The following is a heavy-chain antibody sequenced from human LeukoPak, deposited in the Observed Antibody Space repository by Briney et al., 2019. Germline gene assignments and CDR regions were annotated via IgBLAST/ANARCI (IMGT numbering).Heavy chain of an antibody. D-gene: IGHD3-22*01. Sequence: GGSLRLSCAASGFTFSSYAMSWVRQAPGKGLEWVSAISGSGGSTYYADSVKGRFTISRDNSKNTLYLQMNSLRAEETAVYYCAKDPGYYYDSSGYSDYWGQGTLVTVSS. CDR1: GFTFSSYA. J-gene: IGHJ4*02. V-gene: IGHV3-23*01. CDR3: AKDPGYYYDSSGYSDY. CDR2: ISGSGGST.